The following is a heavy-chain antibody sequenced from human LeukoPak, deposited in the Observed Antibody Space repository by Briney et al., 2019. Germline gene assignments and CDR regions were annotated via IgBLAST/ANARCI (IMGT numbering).Heavy chain of an antibody. CDR2: VSWNSGSI. CDR1: GFTFDDYA. V-gene: IGHV3-9*03. CDR3: AKDIGGLSSALDY. J-gene: IGHJ4*02. Sequence: PGRSLRLSCAASGFTFDDYAMHWVRQAPGKGLEWVSGVSWNSGSIGYADSVKGRFTISRDNAKNSLYLQMNSLRAEDMALYYCAKDIGGLSSALDYWGQGTLVTVSS. D-gene: IGHD6-19*01.